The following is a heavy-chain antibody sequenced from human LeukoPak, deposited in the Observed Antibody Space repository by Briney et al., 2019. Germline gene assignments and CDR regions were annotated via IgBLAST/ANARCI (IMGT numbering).Heavy chain of an antibody. Sequence: PSETLSHTCTVSGGSIGSYYWSWIRQPAGKGLERIGRIYTSGSTNYNPSLKSRVTMSVDTSKNQFSLKLSSVTAADTAGYYCARDLDYSTSWSPGYMDVWGKGTTVTVSS. CDR1: GGSIGSYY. CDR2: IYTSGST. V-gene: IGHV4-4*07. D-gene: IGHD6-13*01. CDR3: ARDLDYSTSWSPGYMDV. J-gene: IGHJ6*03.